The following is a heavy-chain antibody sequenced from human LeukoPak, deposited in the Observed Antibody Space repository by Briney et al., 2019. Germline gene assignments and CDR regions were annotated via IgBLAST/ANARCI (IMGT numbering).Heavy chain of an antibody. D-gene: IGHD3-22*01. CDR1: GFTFSFYS. CDR3: ARGNHYYDSSAYLAWESFQH. V-gene: IGHV3-48*04. CDR2: ISSYSGTI. J-gene: IGHJ1*01. Sequence: GGSLRLSCAASGFTFSFYSMNWVRQAPGKGLEWVSYISSYSGTIKYADSVKGRFTITRDNAENSLYLQMNSLRAEDTAMYYCARGNHYYDSSAYLAWESFQHWGQGTLVTVSS.